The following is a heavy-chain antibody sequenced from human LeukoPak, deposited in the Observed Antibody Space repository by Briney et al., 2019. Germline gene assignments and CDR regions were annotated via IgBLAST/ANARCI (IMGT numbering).Heavy chain of an antibody. CDR2: INHSGST. CDR1: GGSFSGYY. V-gene: IGHV4-34*01. Sequence: MASETLSLTCAVYGGSFSGYYWSWIRQPPGKGLEWIGEINHSGSTNYNPSLKSRVTISVDTSKNQFSLKLSSVTAADTAVYYCARFFYSSGWYPAYFDYWGQGTLVTVSS. D-gene: IGHD6-19*01. CDR3: ARFFYSSGWYPAYFDY. J-gene: IGHJ4*02.